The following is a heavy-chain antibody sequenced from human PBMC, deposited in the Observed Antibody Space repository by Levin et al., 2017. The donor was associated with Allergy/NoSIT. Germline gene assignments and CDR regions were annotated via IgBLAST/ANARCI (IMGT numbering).Heavy chain of an antibody. Sequence: PGGSLRLSCAASGFTFSSYAMSWVRQAPGKGLEWVSAISGSGGSTYYADSVKGRFTISRDNSKNTLYLQMNSLRAEDTAVYYCAKLDWQQWLVPDFDYWGQGTLVTVSS. CDR3: AKLDWQQWLVPDFDY. CDR1: GFTFSSYA. CDR2: ISGSGGST. V-gene: IGHV3-23*01. J-gene: IGHJ4*02. D-gene: IGHD6-19*01.